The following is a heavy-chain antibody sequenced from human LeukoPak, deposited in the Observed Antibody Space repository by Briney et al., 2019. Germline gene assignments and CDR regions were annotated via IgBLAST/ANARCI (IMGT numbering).Heavy chain of an antibody. CDR2: IYYSGST. CDR3: ASHYDFWSGYYKTRDAFDI. Sequence: PSETLSLTRTVSGGSISSSSYYWGWIRQPPGKGLEWIGSIYYSGSTYYNPSLKSRVTISVDTSKNQFSLKLSSVTAADTAVYYCASHYDFWSGYYKTRDAFDIWGQGTMVTVSS. V-gene: IGHV4-39*01. D-gene: IGHD3-3*01. J-gene: IGHJ3*02. CDR1: GGSISSSSYY.